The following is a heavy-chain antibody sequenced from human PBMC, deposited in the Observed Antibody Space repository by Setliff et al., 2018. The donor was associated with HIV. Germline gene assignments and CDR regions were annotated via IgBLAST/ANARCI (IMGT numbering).Heavy chain of an antibody. V-gene: IGHV4-59*02. CDR1: GGSVNYNY. CDR2: IYYNGNT. D-gene: IGHD4-17*01. CDR3: ARDPTYGDYVGDWCC. Sequence: SETLSLTCTVSGGSVNYNYWSWIRQSPGKGLEWIGYIYYNGNTKYNPSLKSRVSISRDNAKNSLYLQMNSLRAEDTAVYYCARDPTYGDYVGDWCCWGQGTLVTVSS. J-gene: IGHJ4*02.